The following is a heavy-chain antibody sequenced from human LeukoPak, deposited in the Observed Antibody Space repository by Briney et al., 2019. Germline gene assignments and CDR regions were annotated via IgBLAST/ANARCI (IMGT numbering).Heavy chain of an antibody. J-gene: IGHJ6*03. D-gene: IGHD2-21*02. CDR1: GFTVSSNY. V-gene: IGHV3-53*01. Sequence: GGSLRLSCAASGFTVSSNYMSQVRQAPGKGLEWVSVIYSGGSTYYADSVKGRFTISRDNSKNTLYLQMNSLRAEDTAVYYCARVVGAAIYYMDVWGKGTTVTVSS. CDR3: ARVVGAAIYYMDV. CDR2: IYSGGST.